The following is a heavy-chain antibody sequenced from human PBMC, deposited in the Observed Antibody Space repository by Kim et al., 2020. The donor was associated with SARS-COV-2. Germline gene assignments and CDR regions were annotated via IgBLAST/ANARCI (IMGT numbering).Heavy chain of an antibody. J-gene: IGHJ3*02. Sequence: SETLSLTCTVSGGSISSGGYYWSWIRQHPGKGLEWIGYIYYSGSTYYNPSLKSRVTLSVDTSKNQFSLKLSSVTAEDTAVYYCARVARITIFGVVNSAFDIWGQGTMVTVSS. D-gene: IGHD3-3*01. V-gene: IGHV4-31*03. CDR3: ARVARITIFGVVNSAFDI. CDR2: IYYSGST. CDR1: GGSISSGGYY.